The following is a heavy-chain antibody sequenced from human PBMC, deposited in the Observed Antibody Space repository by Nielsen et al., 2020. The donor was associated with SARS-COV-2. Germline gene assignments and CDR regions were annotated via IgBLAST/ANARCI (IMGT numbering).Heavy chain of an antibody. CDR2: IDWDDDK. J-gene: IGHJ6*03. CDR3: ARMQGTIAAAGIIYYYMDV. Sequence: PGKALEWLARIDWDDDKYYSTSLKTRLTISKDTSKNQVVLTMTNMDPVDTATYYCARMQGTIAAAGIIYYYMDVWGKGTTVTVSS. D-gene: IGHD6-13*01. V-gene: IGHV2-70*11.